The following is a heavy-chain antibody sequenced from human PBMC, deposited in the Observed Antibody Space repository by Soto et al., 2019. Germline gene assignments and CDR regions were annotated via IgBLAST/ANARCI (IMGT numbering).Heavy chain of an antibody. CDR2: ISSSGSTI. Sequence: QVQLVESGGGLVKPGGSLRLSCAASGFTFSDYYMSWIRQAPGKGLEWVSDISSSGSTIYYADSVKGRFTISRDNAKKALYLQMNSLRAEDTAVYYCARAGDRLEMATYYWYFDLWGRGTLVTVSS. CDR3: ARAGDRLEMATYYWYFDL. V-gene: IGHV3-11*01. CDR1: GFTFSDYY. J-gene: IGHJ2*01. D-gene: IGHD5-12*01.